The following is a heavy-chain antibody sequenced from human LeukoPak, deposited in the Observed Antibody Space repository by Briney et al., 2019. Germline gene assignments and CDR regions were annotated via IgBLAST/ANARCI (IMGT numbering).Heavy chain of an antibody. CDR2: INHSGST. D-gene: IGHD3-22*01. CDR1: GGSFSGNY. V-gene: IGHV4-34*01. CDR3: ASLTYDSSGYYSY. Sequence: KPSETLSLTCAVYGGSFSGNYWTWIRQPPGKGLERIGEINHSGSTNYNPSLKSRVTISVDTSKNQFSLKLSSVTAADTAVYYCASLTYDSSGYYSYWGQGTLVTVSS. J-gene: IGHJ4*02.